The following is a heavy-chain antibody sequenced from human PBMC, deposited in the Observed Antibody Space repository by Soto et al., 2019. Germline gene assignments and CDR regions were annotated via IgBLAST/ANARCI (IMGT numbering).Heavy chain of an antibody. V-gene: IGHV1-2*02. CDR2: INPNSGDT. CDR1: GYIFTDYY. Sequence: ASVKVSCKASGYIFTDYYIHWIRQAPGQGLEWVGWINPNSGDTSYAQRFQGRVTMTRDTSISTAYLELPRLTSDDTAVYYCARPTYTTTWSEDYWGQGTLVTVSS. J-gene: IGHJ4*02. D-gene: IGHD2-2*02. CDR3: ARPTYTTTWSEDY.